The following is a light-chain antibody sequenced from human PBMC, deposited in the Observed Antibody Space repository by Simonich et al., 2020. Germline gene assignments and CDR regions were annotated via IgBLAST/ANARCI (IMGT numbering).Light chain of an antibody. Sequence: EIVLTQSPATLSLSPGERATLSCRARQSVSSYLAWYQQKPGQDPRLLVYDASNRATGIPARFSCSGSGTDFTLTISSLEPEDFAVYYCQQRSNWPPITFGQGTRLEIK. CDR2: DAS. J-gene: IGKJ5*01. CDR1: QSVSSY. V-gene: IGKV3-11*01. CDR3: QQRSNWPPIT.